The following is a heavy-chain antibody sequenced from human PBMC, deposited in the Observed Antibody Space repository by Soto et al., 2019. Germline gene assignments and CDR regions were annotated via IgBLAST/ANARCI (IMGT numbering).Heavy chain of an antibody. CDR2: MNHSGRT. V-gene: IGHV4-30-2*05. CDR3: ASRSGFNLAQGMGFDH. CDR1: GGSISSGGYS. J-gene: IGHJ4*02. D-gene: IGHD1-1*01. Sequence: SETLSLTCAVSGGSISSGGYSWSWIRQPPGKGLEWIGYMNHSGRTYYNPSLKSRVAISIDTSKNHFSLKLSSVTAADTAVYYCASRSGFNLAQGMGFDHWGQGTLVTSPQ.